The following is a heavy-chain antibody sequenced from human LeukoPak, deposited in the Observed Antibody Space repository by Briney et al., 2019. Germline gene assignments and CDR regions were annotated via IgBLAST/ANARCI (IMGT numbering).Heavy chain of an antibody. CDR2: INWNGGRT. D-gene: IGHD3-22*01. V-gene: IGHV3-20*04. CDR1: GFTFDDYG. CDR3: ATGDSGYYYGGAFDI. J-gene: IGHJ3*02. Sequence: GGSLRLSCAASGFTFDDYGMSWVRQAPGKGLEWVSGINWNGGRTGYADSVKGRLTISRDNAKNSLYQQMNSLRAEDTALYYCATGDSGYYYGGAFDIWGQGTMVTVSS.